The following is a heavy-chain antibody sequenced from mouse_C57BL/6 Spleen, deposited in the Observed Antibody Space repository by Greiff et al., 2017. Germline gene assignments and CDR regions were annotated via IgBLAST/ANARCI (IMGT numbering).Heavy chain of an antibody. Sequence: VQLKESGPELVKPGASVKIPCKASGYTFTDYNMDWVKQSHGKSLEWIGDINPNNGGTIYNQKFKGKATLTVDKSSSTAYMELRSLTSEDTAVYYCARRDYGSSYDWYFDVWGTGTTVTVSS. J-gene: IGHJ1*03. D-gene: IGHD1-1*01. CDR2: INPNNGGT. CDR3: ARRDYGSSYDWYFDV. V-gene: IGHV1-18*01. CDR1: GYTFTDYN.